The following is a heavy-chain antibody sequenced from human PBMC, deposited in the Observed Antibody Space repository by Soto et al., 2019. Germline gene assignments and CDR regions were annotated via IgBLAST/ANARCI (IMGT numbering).Heavy chain of an antibody. Sequence: LRLSCAASGFTFSSYGMHWVRQAPGKGLEWVAVIWYDGSNKYYADSVKGRFTISRDNSKNTLYLQMNSLRAEDTAVYYCSKDRGYSGYDNWFDSWGQGTLVTVSS. CDR2: IWYDGSNK. V-gene: IGHV3-33*06. D-gene: IGHD5-12*01. CDR1: GFTFSSYG. J-gene: IGHJ5*01. CDR3: SKDRGYSGYDNWFDS.